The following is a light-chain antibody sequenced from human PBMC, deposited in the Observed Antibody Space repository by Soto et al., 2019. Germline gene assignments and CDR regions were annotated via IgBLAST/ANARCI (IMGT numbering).Light chain of an antibody. CDR1: SSDVGAYNY. J-gene: IGLJ2*01. Sequence: QSALTQPASVSGSPRQSITISCTGTSSDVGAYNYVSWYQQHPGKAPKLMIYEVSNRPSGVSNRFSGSKSGNTASLTISGLQAEDEADYYCSSYTSSSTVVFGGGTKVTVL. CDR3: SSYTSSSTVV. V-gene: IGLV2-14*01. CDR2: EVS.